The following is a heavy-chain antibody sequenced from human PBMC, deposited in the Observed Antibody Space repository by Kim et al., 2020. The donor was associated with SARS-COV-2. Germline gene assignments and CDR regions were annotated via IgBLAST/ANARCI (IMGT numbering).Heavy chain of an antibody. CDR3: ARDVGRHNWNDVRAYYYGMDV. J-gene: IGHJ6*02. V-gene: IGHV3-11*04. CDR1: GFTFSDYY. D-gene: IGHD1-20*01. CDR2: ISSSGSTI. Sequence: GGSLRLSCAASGFTFSDYYMSWIRQAPGKGLEWVSYISSSGSTIYYADSVKGRFTISRDNAKNSLYLQMNSLRAEDTAVYYCARDVGRHNWNDVRAYYYGMDVWGQGTTVTVSS.